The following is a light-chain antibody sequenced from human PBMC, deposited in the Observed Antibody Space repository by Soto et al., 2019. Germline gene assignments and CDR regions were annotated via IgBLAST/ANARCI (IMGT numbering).Light chain of an antibody. J-gene: IGKJ1*01. CDR1: HSVSSS. Sequence: EVVMTQSPATLSVSPGERATLSCRASHSVSSSLAWYQQKLGQAPRLLIYDVSSRASGIPDRFSGSGSGTDFTLSISRLEPEDFAVYYCQQYGSSPTFGQGTKVDIK. CDR3: QQYGSSPT. CDR2: DVS. V-gene: IGKV3-20*01.